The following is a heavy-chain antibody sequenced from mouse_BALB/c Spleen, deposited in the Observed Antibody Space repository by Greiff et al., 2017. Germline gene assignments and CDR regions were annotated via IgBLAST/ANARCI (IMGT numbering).Heavy chain of an antibody. V-gene: IGHV1-87*01. D-gene: IGHD2-4*01. CDR2: IYPGDGDT. CDR3: ARRGDYGYYAMDY. J-gene: IGHJ4*01. CDR1: GYTFTSYW. Sequence: VQLQQSGAELARPGASVKLSCKASGYTFTSYWMQWVKQRPGQGLEWIGAIYPGDGDTRYTQKFKGKATLTADKSSSTACMQLSSLASEDSAVYYCARRGDYGYYAMDYWGQGTSVTVSS.